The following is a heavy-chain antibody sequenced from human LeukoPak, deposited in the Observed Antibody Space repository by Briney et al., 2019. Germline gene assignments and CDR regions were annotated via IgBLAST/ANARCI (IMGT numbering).Heavy chain of an antibody. J-gene: IGHJ4*02. V-gene: IGHV4-39*01. CDR2: IYYSGST. D-gene: IGHD3-3*01. CDR3: ARGPYSIFGDY. Sequence: PSETLSLTCTVSGGSISSSSYYWGWIRQPPGKGLEWIGSIYYSGSTYYNPSLKSRVTISVDTSKNQFSLKLSSVTAADTAVYYCARGPYSIFGDYWGQGTLVTVSS. CDR1: GGSISSSSYY.